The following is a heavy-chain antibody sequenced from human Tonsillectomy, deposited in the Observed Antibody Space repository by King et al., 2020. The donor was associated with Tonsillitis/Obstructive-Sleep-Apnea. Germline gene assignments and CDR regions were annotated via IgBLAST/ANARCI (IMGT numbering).Heavy chain of an antibody. J-gene: IGHJ4*02. D-gene: IGHD5-24*01. CDR1: GGSFSGYY. CDR2: INHSGST. CDR3: ASELRDGYNLVLSGCDS. Sequence: VQLQQWGAGLLKPSETLSLTCAVYGGSFSGYYWSWIRQPPGKGLQWIGEINHSGSTNYNPSLRSRVTISVDTSKNQFSLKLSSVTAADTAVYYCASELRDGYNLVLSGCDSWGQGTLVTVSS. V-gene: IGHV4-34*01.